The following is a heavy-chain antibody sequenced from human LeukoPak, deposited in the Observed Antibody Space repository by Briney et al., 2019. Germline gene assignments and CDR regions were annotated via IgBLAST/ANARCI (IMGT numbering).Heavy chain of an antibody. V-gene: IGHV6-1*01. CDR1: GDSVSSNSAT. CDR3: ARDRDYYDSSGYYYVFDY. D-gene: IGHD3-22*01. Sequence: SQTLSLTCAISGDSVSSNSATWNWIRQSPSSGLEWLGRTYYRSKWYNDYAVSVKSRITINPDTTKNQYSLQLNSVAPEDTAVYYCARDRDYYDSSGYYYVFDYWGQGTLVTVSS. J-gene: IGHJ4*02. CDR2: TYYRSKWYN.